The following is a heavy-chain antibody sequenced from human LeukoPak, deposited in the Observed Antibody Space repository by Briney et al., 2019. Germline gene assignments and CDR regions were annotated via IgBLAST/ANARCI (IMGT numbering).Heavy chain of an antibody. J-gene: IGHJ4*02. V-gene: IGHV4-38-2*01. Sequence: SETLSLTCAVSDYSISSGYYWGWIRQPPGKGLEWIGSIYYSGSTDYNPSLKSRVTISVDTSKKQFSLKLSSVTAADTAVYYCARHESSGYFDSWGQGTLVTVSS. CDR1: DYSISSGYY. CDR2: IYYSGST. CDR3: ARHESSGYFDS. D-gene: IGHD3-22*01.